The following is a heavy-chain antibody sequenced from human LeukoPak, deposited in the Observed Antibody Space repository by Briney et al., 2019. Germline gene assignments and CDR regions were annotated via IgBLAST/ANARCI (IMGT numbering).Heavy chain of an antibody. CDR3: ARGPVLRYFDWLTKPNWFDP. V-gene: IGHV1-18*01. Sequence: ASVKVSCKATGYTFTSYGISWVRQAPGQGLEWMGWISAYNGNKNYAQKLQGRVTMTTDTSTSTAYMELRSLRSDDTAVYYCARGPVLRYFDWLTKPNWFDPWGQGTLVTVSS. J-gene: IGHJ5*02. CDR2: ISAYNGNK. D-gene: IGHD3-9*01. CDR1: GYTFTSYG.